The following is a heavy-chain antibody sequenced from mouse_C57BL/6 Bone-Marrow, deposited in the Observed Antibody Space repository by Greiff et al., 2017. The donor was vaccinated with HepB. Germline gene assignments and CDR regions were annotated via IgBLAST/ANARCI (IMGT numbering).Heavy chain of an antibody. CDR2: IDPSDSYT. CDR1: GYTFTSYW. D-gene: IGHD2-5*01. V-gene: IGHV1-59*01. J-gene: IGHJ2*01. CDR3: ARLYYSNPPFDY. Sequence: QVQLQQPGAELVRPGTSVKLSCKASGYTFTSYWMHWVKQRPGQGLEWIGVIDPSDSYTNYNQKFKGKATLTVDTSSSTAYMQLSSLTSEDSAVYYCARLYYSNPPFDYWGQGTTLTVSS.